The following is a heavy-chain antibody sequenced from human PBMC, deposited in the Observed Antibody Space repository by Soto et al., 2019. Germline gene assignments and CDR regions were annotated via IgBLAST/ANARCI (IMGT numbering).Heavy chain of an antibody. V-gene: IGHV3-30-3*01. Sequence: QVQLVESGGGVVQPGRSLRLSCAASGFTFSSYAMHWVRQAPGKGLEWVAVISYDGSNKYYADSVKGRFTISRDNSKNTQYLQMNSLRAEDTAVYYWPREEVSARKHYGMDVWGQGATVIVSS. J-gene: IGHJ6*02. CDR1: GFTFSSYA. CDR3: PREEVSARKHYGMDV. CDR2: ISYDGSNK. D-gene: IGHD1-20*01.